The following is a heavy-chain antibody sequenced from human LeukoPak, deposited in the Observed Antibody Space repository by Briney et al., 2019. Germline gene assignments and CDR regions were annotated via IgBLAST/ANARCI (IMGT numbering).Heavy chain of an antibody. CDR1: GGSFSGYF. CDR2: CNHRGST. J-gene: IGHJ3*02. CDR3: ARDSSSLGDFDI. Sequence: SETLSLTCAVNGGSFSGYFWSWIRQPPGKGLEWMGECNHRGSTNYNPSLKSRVTISVDTSKNQFSLRVTSVTAADTAVYYCARDSSSLGDFDIWGQGTMVTVSS. V-gene: IGHV4-34*01. D-gene: IGHD2-21*01.